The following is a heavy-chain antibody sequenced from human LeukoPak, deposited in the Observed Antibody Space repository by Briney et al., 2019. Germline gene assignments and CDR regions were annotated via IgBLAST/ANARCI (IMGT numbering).Heavy chain of an antibody. CDR2: ISGGGDSA. J-gene: IGHJ5*02. V-gene: IGHV3-23*01. D-gene: IGHD2-15*01. CDR3: VPSGRVDYCSGGSCS. Sequence: GGSLRLSCAASGFTFSIFSMSWVRQAPGKGLEWVSSISGGGDSAYHAGPVKGRFTISRDNSENTLFLLMNSLRAEDTAVYYCVPSGRVDYCSGGSCSWGQGTLVTVSS. CDR1: GFTFSIFS.